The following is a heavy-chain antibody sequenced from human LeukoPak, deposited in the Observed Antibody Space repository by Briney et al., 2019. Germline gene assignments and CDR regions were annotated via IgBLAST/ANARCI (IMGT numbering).Heavy chain of an antibody. CDR1: GGSFSGYY. CDR3: AGSSGWYPPYFDY. CDR2: INHSGST. V-gene: IGHV4-34*01. D-gene: IGHD6-19*01. J-gene: IGHJ4*02. Sequence: SETLSLTCAVYGGSFSGYYWSWIRQPPGKGLEWIGEINHSGSTNYNPSLKSRVTIPVDTSKNQFSLKLSSVTAADTAVYYCAGSSGWYPPYFDYWGQGTLVTVSS.